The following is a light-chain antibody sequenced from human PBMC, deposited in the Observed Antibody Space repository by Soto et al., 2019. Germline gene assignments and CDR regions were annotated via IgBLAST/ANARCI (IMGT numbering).Light chain of an antibody. V-gene: IGKV3-20*01. CDR2: GAS. Sequence: EIVLTQSPGTLSLSPGESATLSCWASQSVSSSQVAWYQQKPGQTPRLLIYGASSRATGIPDRFSGVGSETDFTLTISRLEPEDFAMYYCQQYATAPHTFGQGTKLEIK. CDR1: QSVSSSQ. CDR3: QQYATAPHT. J-gene: IGKJ2*01.